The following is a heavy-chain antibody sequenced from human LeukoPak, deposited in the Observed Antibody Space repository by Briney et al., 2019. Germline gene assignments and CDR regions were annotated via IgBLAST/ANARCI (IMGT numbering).Heavy chain of an antibody. CDR2: IYPGDSDT. D-gene: IGHD2-15*01. CDR1: GYSFTTYW. V-gene: IGHV5-51*01. Sequence: GESLKISCKGSGYSFTTYWIGWVRQMPGKGLEWMGIIYPGDSDTRYSPSFQGQVTISADKSINTAYLQWSSLKASDTAMYYCARSSVAALINYFDYWGQGTLVTVSS. CDR3: ARSSVAALINYFDY. J-gene: IGHJ4*02.